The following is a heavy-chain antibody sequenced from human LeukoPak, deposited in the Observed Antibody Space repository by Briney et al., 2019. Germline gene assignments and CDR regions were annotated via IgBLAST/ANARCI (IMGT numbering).Heavy chain of an antibody. CDR2: IIPILGIA. CDR3: ALVRGPGWLNP. Sequence: ASVKVSCKASGYTFTSYDINWVRQAPGQGLEWMGRIIPILGIANYAQKFQGRVTITADKSTSTAYMELSSLRSEDTAVYYCALVRGPGWLNPWGKGTLFTVSS. V-gene: IGHV1-69*04. CDR1: GYTFTSYD. J-gene: IGHJ5*02. D-gene: IGHD3-10*01.